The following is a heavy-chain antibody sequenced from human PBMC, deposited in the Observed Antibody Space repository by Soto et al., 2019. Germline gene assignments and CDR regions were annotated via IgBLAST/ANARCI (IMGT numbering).Heavy chain of an antibody. Sequence: ASVKVSCKASGYTFTGYYMHWVRQAPGQGLEWMGWVNPNSGGTNYAQKFQGRVTMTRNSLYLQMNSLRVEDTAVYYCVRVGRLGGYWGQGALVTVSS. J-gene: IGHJ4*02. D-gene: IGHD3-16*01. CDR2: VNPNSGGT. CDR3: VRVGRLGGY. CDR1: GYTFTGYY. V-gene: IGHV1-2*02.